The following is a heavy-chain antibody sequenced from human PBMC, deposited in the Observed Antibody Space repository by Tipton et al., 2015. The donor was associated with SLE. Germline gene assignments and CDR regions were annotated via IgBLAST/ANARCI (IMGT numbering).Heavy chain of an antibody. D-gene: IGHD3-10*01. J-gene: IGHJ4*02. CDR2: HDGINN. CDR1: GVTFDDYG. CDR3: ARYRGGAFDN. V-gene: IGHV3-30*19. Sequence: SGVTFDDYGMSWVRQAPGKGLEWVASHDGINNNYVDSAADSVKGRFTISRDNSKNTLFLQMNSLRPDDSAMYYCARYRGGAFDNWGQGTLVTVSS.